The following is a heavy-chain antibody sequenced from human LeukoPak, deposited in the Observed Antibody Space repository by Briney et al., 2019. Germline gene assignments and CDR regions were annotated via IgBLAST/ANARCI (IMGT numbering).Heavy chain of an antibody. CDR1: GGAFSGYY. CDR2: INHSGST. Sequence: SETLSLTCAVYGGAFSGYYWSWIRQPPGKGLEWIGEINHSGSTNYNPSLKSRVTISVDTSKNQFSLKLSSVTAADTAVYYCASRGDCSSTSCHIPFFDYWGQGTLVTVSS. V-gene: IGHV4-34*01. CDR3: ASRGDCSSTSCHIPFFDY. D-gene: IGHD2-2*01. J-gene: IGHJ4*02.